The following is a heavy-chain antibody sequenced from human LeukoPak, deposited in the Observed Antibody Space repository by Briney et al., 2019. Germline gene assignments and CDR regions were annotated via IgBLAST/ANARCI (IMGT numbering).Heavy chain of an antibody. CDR3: ATDQRGYVLRFLEWARSPKYNLFDP. V-gene: IGHV1-24*01. D-gene: IGHD3-3*01. CDR1: GYTLTELS. CDR2: FDPEDGET. J-gene: IGHJ5*02. Sequence: ASVKVSCTISGYTLTELSMHWVRQAPGKGLEWMGGFDPEDGETIYAQKFQGSVTLTEATSTDTAYMGLSSLRSEDTAVYYCATDQRGYVLRFLEWARSPKYNLFDPWGQGTLVTVSS.